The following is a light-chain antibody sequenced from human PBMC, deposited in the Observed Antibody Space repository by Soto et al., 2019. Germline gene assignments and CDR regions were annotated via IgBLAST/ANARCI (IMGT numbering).Light chain of an antibody. CDR2: EVS. J-gene: IGLJ1*01. CDR3: SSYTTSSTPYV. CDR1: SSDVGGYNY. V-gene: IGLV2-14*01. Sequence: QSALTQPASVSGSPGQSITISCTGTSSDVGGYNYVSWYQQHPGKAPKLMIYEVSYRPSGVSNRFSGSKSGNTASLTISGLQAEDEADYYCSSYTTSSTPYVFGTGTKVTV.